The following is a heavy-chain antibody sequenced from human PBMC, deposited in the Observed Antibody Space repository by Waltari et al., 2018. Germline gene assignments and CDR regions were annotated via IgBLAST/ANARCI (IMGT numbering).Heavy chain of an antibody. D-gene: IGHD3-3*01. V-gene: IGHV1-8*01. CDR3: ARAYYDFWSGYSLPFDI. Sequence: QVQLVQSGAEVKKPGASVKVSCKASGYTFTSYDINWVRQATGQGLEWMGWMNPNSGNTGYAQKFQGRGTMTRNTSISTAYMELSSLKSEDTAVYYCARAYYDFWSGYSLPFDIWGQGTMVTVSS. CDR1: GYTFTSYD. J-gene: IGHJ3*02. CDR2: MNPNSGNT.